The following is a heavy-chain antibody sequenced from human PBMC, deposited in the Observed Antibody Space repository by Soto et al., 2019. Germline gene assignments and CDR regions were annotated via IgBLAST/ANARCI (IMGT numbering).Heavy chain of an antibody. Sequence: PAKVPSKASGGPLRRQASSWVRQAPGQGAEWMGGIIPIFGTANYAQKFQGRVTITADESTSTAYMELSSLRSEDTAVYYCARDGDSSGSGYYYYGMDVWGQGTTVTVSS. CDR3: ARDGDSSGSGYYYYGMDV. D-gene: IGHD3-22*01. CDR1: GGPLRRQA. J-gene: IGHJ6*02. CDR2: IIPIFGTA. V-gene: IGHV1-69*13.